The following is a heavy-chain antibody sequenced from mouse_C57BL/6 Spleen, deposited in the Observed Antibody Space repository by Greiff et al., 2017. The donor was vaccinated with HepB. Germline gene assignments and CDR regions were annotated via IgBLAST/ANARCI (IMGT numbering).Heavy chain of an antibody. D-gene: IGHD1-1*02. J-gene: IGHJ3*01. CDR1: GYTFTDYE. CDR3: TRSLWRGFAY. CDR2: IDPETGGT. V-gene: IGHV1-15*01. Sequence: VNLVDSGAELVRPGASVTLSCKASGYTFTDYEMHWVKQTPVHGLEWIGAIDPETGGTAYNQKFKGKAILTADKSSSTAYMELRSLTSEDSAVYYCTRSLWRGFAYWGQGTLVTVSA.